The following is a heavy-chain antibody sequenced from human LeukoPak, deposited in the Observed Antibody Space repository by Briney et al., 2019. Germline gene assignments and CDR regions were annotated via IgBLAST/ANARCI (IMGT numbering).Heavy chain of an antibody. Sequence: ASVKVSCKASGGTFSSYATSWARQAPGQGLEWMGGIIPIFGTASYAQKFQGRVTMTRDTSTSTVYMELSSLRSEDTAVYYCARGLGYCSSTSCPYSYENYWGQGTLVTVSS. V-gene: IGHV1-69*05. CDR1: GGTFSSYA. CDR3: ARGLGYCSSTSCPYSYENY. CDR2: IIPIFGTA. J-gene: IGHJ4*02. D-gene: IGHD2-2*01.